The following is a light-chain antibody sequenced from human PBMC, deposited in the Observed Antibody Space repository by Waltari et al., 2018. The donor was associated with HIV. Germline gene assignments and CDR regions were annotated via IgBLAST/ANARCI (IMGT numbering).Light chain of an antibody. CDR3: QQYSAFPWT. CDR2: RAS. V-gene: IGKV1-5*03. CDR1: QSISNW. Sequence: DIQMTQSLSTPSASMGDRVSITCRASQSISNWLAWYQQKPGQAPKLLIYRASTLESGVPSRFSGSGSGTEFTLTINNLQPDDFATYYCQQYSAFPWTFGQGAKVEIK. J-gene: IGKJ1*01.